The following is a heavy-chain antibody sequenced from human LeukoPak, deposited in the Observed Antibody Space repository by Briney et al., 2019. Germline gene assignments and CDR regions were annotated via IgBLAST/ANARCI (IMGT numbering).Heavy chain of an antibody. Sequence: ASVKVSCKASGYTFTGYYMHWVRQAPGQGLEWMGWISAYNGNTNYAQKLQGRVTMTTDTSTSTAYMELRSLRSDDTAVYYCARRSQSSGWYWFDPWGQGTLVTVSS. J-gene: IGHJ5*02. CDR2: ISAYNGNT. D-gene: IGHD6-19*01. CDR3: ARRSQSSGWYWFDP. V-gene: IGHV1-18*04. CDR1: GYTFTGYY.